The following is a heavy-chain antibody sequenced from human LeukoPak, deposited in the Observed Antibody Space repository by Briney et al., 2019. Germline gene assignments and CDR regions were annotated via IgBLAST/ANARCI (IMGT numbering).Heavy chain of an antibody. D-gene: IGHD1-26*01. Sequence: ASVKVSCKASGYTFTSYDINWVRQATGQGLEWMGWMNPNSGNTGYAQKFQGRVTMTRNTSISTAYMELSSLRSEDTAVYYCARLYSGSSGDAFDIWGQGTMVTVSS. CDR1: GYTFTSYD. CDR3: ARLYSGSSGDAFDI. CDR2: MNPNSGNT. V-gene: IGHV1-8*01. J-gene: IGHJ3*02.